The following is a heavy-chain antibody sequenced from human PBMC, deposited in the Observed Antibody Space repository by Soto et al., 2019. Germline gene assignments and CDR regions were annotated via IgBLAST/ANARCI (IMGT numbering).Heavy chain of an antibody. Sequence: QVQLQESGPGLVKPSETLSLTCTVSGVSITSHYWTWIRQPPGKGLEWIGNIHYSGSTNYSPSLKGRVIISVDTSENQSSLKLSSVTTADTAVYYCTVGGARHPFDYWGQGPMVTVSS. V-gene: IGHV4-59*11. D-gene: IGHD2-15*01. CDR3: TVGGARHPFDY. CDR1: GVSITSHY. CDR2: IHYSGST. J-gene: IGHJ4*02.